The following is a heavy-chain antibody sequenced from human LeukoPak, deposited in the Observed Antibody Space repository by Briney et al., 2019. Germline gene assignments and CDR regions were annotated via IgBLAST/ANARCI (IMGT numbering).Heavy chain of an antibody. D-gene: IGHD3-10*01. CDR1: GGSISSSNW. Sequence: PSGTLSLTCAVSGGSISSSNWWSWVRQPPGKGLEWIGEIYHSGSTNYNPSLRSRVTISVDTSKNQFSLKLSSVTAADTAVYYCARRVYGSGSSNWFDPWGQGTLVTVSS. V-gene: IGHV4-4*02. J-gene: IGHJ5*02. CDR3: ARRVYGSGSSNWFDP. CDR2: IYHSGST.